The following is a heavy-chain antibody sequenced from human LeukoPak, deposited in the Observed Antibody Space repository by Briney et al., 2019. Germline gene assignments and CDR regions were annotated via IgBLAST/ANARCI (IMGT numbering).Heavy chain of an antibody. CDR1: GYTFTSYG. D-gene: IGHD2-15*01. V-gene: IGHV1-18*01. Sequence: VASVKVSCKASGYTFTSYGISWVRQAPGQGLEWMGWISAYNGNTNYAQKLQGRVTMTTDTSTSTAYMELRSLRSDDTAVYYCARGRYCSGGSCIYYYYYGMDVWGQGTTVTVSS. J-gene: IGHJ6*02. CDR3: ARGRYCSGGSCIYYYYYGMDV. CDR2: ISAYNGNT.